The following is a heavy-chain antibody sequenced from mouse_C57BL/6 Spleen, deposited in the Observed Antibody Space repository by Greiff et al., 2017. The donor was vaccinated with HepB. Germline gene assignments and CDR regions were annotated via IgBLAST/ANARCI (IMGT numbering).Heavy chain of an antibody. CDR3: HYYGSSSGFDY. V-gene: IGHV1-82*01. D-gene: IGHD1-1*01. Sequence: QVQLQQSGPELVKPGASVKISCKASGYAFSSSWMNWVKQRPGKGLEWIGRIYTGDGDTNYNGKFKGKATLTADKSSSTAYMQLSSLTSEDSAVYFCHYYGSSSGFDYWGQGTTLTVSS. CDR2: IYTGDGDT. CDR1: GYAFSSSW. J-gene: IGHJ2*01.